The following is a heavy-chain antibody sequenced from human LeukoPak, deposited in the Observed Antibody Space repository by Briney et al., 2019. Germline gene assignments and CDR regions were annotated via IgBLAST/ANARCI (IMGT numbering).Heavy chain of an antibody. CDR1: GFTFSSYS. V-gene: IGHV3-48*01. J-gene: IGHJ1*01. CDR2: ISSSSSTI. D-gene: IGHD6-13*01. CDR3: AKDMTDSYAYSSNWF. Sequence: GGSLRLSCAASGFTFSSYSMNWVRQAPGKGLEWVSYISSSSSTIYYADSVKGRFTISRDNSKNTLYLQMKSLRAEDTAVYYCAKDMTDSYAYSSNWFWGQGTLVTVSS.